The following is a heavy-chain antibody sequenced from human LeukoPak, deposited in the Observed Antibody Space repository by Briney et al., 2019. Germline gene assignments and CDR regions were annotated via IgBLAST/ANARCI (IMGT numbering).Heavy chain of an antibody. Sequence: SETLSLTCTVSGGSISSSSYYWGWIRQPPGKGLEWIGSIYYSGSTYYNPSLKSRVTISVDTSKNQFSLKLSSVTAADTAVYYCARDRGSGSYVDYWGQGTLVTVSS. CDR3: ARDRGSGSYVDY. J-gene: IGHJ4*02. CDR1: GGSISSSSYY. V-gene: IGHV4-39*07. CDR2: IYYSGST. D-gene: IGHD3-10*01.